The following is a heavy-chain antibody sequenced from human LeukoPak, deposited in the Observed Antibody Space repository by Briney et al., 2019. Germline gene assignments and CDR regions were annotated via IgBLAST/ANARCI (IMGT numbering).Heavy chain of an antibody. J-gene: IGHJ4*02. V-gene: IGHV3-15*01. CDR1: GFTFSNAW. D-gene: IGHD5-18*01. Sequence: GGSLRLSCAASGFTFSNAWMKSRTDGGTTDYAAPVKGRFTISRDDSKNTLYLQMNSLKTEDTAVYYCTRATRGYSYGYTFDYWGQGTLVTVSS. CDR2: SRTDGGTT. CDR3: TRATRGYSYGYTFDY.